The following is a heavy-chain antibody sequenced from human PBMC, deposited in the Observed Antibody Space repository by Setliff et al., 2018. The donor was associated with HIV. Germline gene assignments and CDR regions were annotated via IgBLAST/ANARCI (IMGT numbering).Heavy chain of an antibody. D-gene: IGHD6-6*01. CDR1: GDSVSSASYY. V-gene: IGHV4-61*01. Sequence: SETLSLTCTVSGDSVSSASYYWSWIRQPPGKGLEWTGYIYYSGTTKYNPSLKSRVAISVDTSKNQFSLKLSSVTAADTAVYYCASEAWTSYRSSSGYYYYYMDVWGKGTTVTVSS. CDR3: ASEAWTSYRSSSGYYYYYMDV. J-gene: IGHJ6*03. CDR2: IYYSGTT.